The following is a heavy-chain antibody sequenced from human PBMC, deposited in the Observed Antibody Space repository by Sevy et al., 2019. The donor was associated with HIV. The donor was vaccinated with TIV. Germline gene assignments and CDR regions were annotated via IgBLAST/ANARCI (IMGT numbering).Heavy chain of an antibody. CDR1: EFSLSTSGVG. D-gene: IGHD2-2*01. J-gene: IGHJ6*02. CDR3: AHSMGYCISTSCYSLSSGMDV. CDR2: IYWDDDK. Sequence: SGPTLVNPTQTLTLTCTFSEFSLSTSGVGVGWIRQPPGKALEWLALIYWDDDKRYSPSLKSRLTITKDTSKNQVVLTMTNMDPVDTATYYCAHSMGYCISTSCYSLSSGMDVWGQGTTVTVSS. V-gene: IGHV2-5*02.